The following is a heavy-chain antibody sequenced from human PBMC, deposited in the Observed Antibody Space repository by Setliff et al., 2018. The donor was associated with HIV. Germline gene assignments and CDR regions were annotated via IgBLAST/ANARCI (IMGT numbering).Heavy chain of an antibody. CDR3: ARGFEGFDS. V-gene: IGHV4-59*08. D-gene: IGHD3-3*01. CDR2: IYYSGST. CDR1: GGSISSYY. J-gene: IGHJ4*02. Sequence: KPSETLSLTCTVSGGSISSYYWSWIRQPPGKGLEWIGYIYYSGSTNYNPSLKSRVTISVDRSKNQFSLKLRAETAADTAVYYCARGFEGFDSWGQGTLVTVSS.